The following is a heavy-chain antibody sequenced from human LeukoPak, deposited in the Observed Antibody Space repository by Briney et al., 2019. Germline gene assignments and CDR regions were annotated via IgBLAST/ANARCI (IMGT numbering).Heavy chain of an antibody. CDR3: ARDTSIVDPAGYMDV. V-gene: IGHV3-30*04. CDR1: GFTFSSYA. CDR2: ISYDGSNK. J-gene: IGHJ6*03. Sequence: GRFLRLSCAASGFTFSSYAMHWVRQAPGKGLEWVAVISYDGSNKYYRDSVKGRFTISRDNSKNTLYLQLNSLRSEDTAVYSCARDTSIVDPAGYMDVWGKGTTVTVSS. D-gene: IGHD6-6*01.